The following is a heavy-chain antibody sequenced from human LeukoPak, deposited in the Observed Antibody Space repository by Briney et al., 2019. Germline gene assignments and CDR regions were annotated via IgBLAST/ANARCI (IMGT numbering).Heavy chain of an antibody. CDR1: GFTFDDYA. J-gene: IGHJ6*04. D-gene: IGHD3-10*02. Sequence: GGSLRLSCAASGFTFDDYAMHWVRQAPGKGLEWVSLISWDGGTTYSADSVKGRFTISRDNAKNSLYLQMNSLRAEDTAVYYCAELGITMIGGAWGKGTTVTISS. CDR2: ISWDGGTT. V-gene: IGHV3-43D*03. CDR3: AELGITMIGGA.